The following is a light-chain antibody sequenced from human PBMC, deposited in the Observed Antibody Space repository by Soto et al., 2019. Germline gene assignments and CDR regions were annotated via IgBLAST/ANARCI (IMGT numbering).Light chain of an antibody. J-gene: IGKJ4*01. V-gene: IGKV1-5*01. Sequence: DLQLIQSPANLSASVGDRITITCRASENIFKFLAWYQQRSGRAPNLLIYAASDLETGVPSRFSGRGSGTEFTLTIDSLQPDDSATYYCQHYNTQSITFSGGTKVDVK. CDR3: QHYNTQSIT. CDR2: AAS. CDR1: ENIFKF.